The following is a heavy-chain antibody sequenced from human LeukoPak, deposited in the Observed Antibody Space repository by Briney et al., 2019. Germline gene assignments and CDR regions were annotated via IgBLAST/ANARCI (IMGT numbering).Heavy chain of an antibody. CDR3: ARRAGAYSHPYDY. CDR2: IYSDNT. D-gene: IGHD4/OR15-4a*01. J-gene: IGHJ4*02. V-gene: IGHV3-53*01. Sequence: PGGTLRLTCTVSGFTVSSNSRSCVLQAPRKGLEGVSFIYSDNTHYSDSVKGRFTISRDNSKNTLYLQMNSLRAEDTAVYYCARRAGAYSHPYDYWGQGTLVTVSS. CDR1: GFTVSSNS.